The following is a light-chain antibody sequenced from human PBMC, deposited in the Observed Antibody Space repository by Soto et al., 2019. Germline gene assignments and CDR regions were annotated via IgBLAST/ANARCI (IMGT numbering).Light chain of an antibody. J-gene: IGLJ1*01. CDR1: TSNVGNDY. CDR2: DNY. CDR3: GTWDRSLSGFV. V-gene: IGLV1-51*01. Sequence: QSVLTQPPSVSAAPGEKITISCSGGTSNVGNDYVAWFQQLPGTAPKLLIYDNYKRPSGIPDRFSGSKSGTSATLAITGLQTGDEADYYCGTWDRSLSGFVFGTGTKVTVL.